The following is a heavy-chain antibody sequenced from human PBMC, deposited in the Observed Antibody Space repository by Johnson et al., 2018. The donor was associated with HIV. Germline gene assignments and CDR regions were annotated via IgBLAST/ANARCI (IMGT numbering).Heavy chain of an antibody. Sequence: VQLVESGGGLVQPGRSLRLSCAASGFTFDDYAMHWVRQAPGKGLEWVSGISWNSGSIGYADSVKGRFTISRDNAKNSLYLQMNSLRAEDTALYYCARDGYCSSSSCYHDAFDLWGQGTMVTVSS. CDR2: ISWNSGSI. J-gene: IGHJ3*01. D-gene: IGHD2-2*01. V-gene: IGHV3-9*01. CDR3: ARDGYCSSSSCYHDAFDL. CDR1: GFTFDDYA.